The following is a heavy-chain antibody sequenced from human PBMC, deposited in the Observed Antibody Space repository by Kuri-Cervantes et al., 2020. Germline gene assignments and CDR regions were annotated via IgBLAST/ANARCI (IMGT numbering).Heavy chain of an antibody. Sequence: SQTLSLTCAVSGYSISSGYYWGWIRQPPGKGLEWIGSIYHSGSTYYNPSLKSRVTISVDTSKNQFSLKLSSATAADTAVYYCARTRPHVDYWGQGTLVTVSS. J-gene: IGHJ4*02. V-gene: IGHV4-38-2*01. CDR3: ARTRPHVDY. CDR1: GYSISSGYY. CDR2: IYHSGST.